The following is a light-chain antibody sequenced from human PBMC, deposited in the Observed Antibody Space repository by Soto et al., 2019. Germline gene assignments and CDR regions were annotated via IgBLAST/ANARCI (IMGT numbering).Light chain of an antibody. J-gene: IGKJ3*01. CDR2: DTS. CDR3: QQYGTSPFT. CDR1: QSVTKY. V-gene: IGKV3-20*01. Sequence: EIVLTQSPATLSLSPGERATLSCRASQSVTKYLAWYQQKPGQAPRLLIYDTSNRAPGIPDRFSGSGSGTDFTLTISRLEPEDFAVYYCQQYGTSPFTFGPGTKVDIK.